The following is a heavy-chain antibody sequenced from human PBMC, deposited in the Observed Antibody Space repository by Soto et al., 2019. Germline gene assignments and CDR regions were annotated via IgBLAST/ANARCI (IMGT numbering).Heavy chain of an antibody. D-gene: IGHD2-21*02. CDR3: ARTTVVVTAIPGGYWFDP. CDR1: GGSISSGGYS. J-gene: IGHJ5*02. Sequence: PSETLSLTCAVSGGSISSGGYSWSWIRQPPGKGLEWIGYIYHSGSTYYNPSLKSRVTISVDRSKNQFSLKLSSVTAADTAVYYCARTTVVVTAIPGGYWFDPWGQGTLVPVSS. CDR2: IYHSGST. V-gene: IGHV4-30-2*01.